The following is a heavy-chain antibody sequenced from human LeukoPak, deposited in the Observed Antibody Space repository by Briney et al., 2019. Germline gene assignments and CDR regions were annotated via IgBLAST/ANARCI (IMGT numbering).Heavy chain of an antibody. CDR1: GGSFTSGAYY. CDR3: ARDLTYDY. CDR2: MYHGGNT. Sequence: SETLSLTCTVSGGSFTSGAYYWSWIRQPPGKGLEWIGFMYHGGNTYYNPSLKSRVTISVDKSKNQFSLKLSSVTAADTAVYYCARDLTYDYWGQGTLVTVSS. D-gene: IGHD4/OR15-4a*01. J-gene: IGHJ4*02. V-gene: IGHV4-30-2*01.